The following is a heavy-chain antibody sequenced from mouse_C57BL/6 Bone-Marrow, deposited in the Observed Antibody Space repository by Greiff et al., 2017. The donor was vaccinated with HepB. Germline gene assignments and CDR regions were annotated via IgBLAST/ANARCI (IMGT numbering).Heavy chain of an antibody. D-gene: IGHD2-4*01. Sequence: VQLQQSGPELVKPGASVKISCKASGYAFSSFWMNWVKQRPGKGLEWIGRIYPGDGDTNYNGKVKGKATLTAGKSSSTVYMQLSSLTSEDSAVYFCANDYDGAYFDYWGQGTTLTVSS. CDR2: IYPGDGDT. J-gene: IGHJ2*01. V-gene: IGHV1-82*01. CDR1: GYAFSSFW. CDR3: ANDYDGAYFDY.